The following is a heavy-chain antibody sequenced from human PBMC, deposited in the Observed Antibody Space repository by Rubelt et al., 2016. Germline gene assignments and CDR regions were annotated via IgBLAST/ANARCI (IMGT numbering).Heavy chain of an antibody. D-gene: IGHD6-13*01. CDR2: ISYDGRNK. CDR3: AREAAGQDFDY. Sequence: GFTFSSCHMHWVRQAPGKGLEWVALISYDGRNKHYADSVKGRFTISRDNSKNTLDLQMNSLTSEDTAVYYCAREAAGQDFDYWGQGTLVTVSP. J-gene: IGHJ4*02. CDR1: GFTFSSCH. V-gene: IGHV3-30*03.